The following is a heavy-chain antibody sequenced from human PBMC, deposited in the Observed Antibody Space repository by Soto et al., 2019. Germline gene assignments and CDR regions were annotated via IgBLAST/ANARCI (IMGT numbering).Heavy chain of an antibody. CDR3: VRRNYYDSSGYIGW. J-gene: IGHJ4*02. CDR1: GGSFSGYY. CDR2: INHSGST. Sequence: PSETLSLTCAVYGGSFSGYYWSWIRQPPGKGLEWIGEINHSGSTNYNPSLKSRVTISVDTSKNQFSLKLSSVTAADTAVYYCVRRNYYDSSGYIGWWGQGTLVTVSS. D-gene: IGHD3-22*01. V-gene: IGHV4-34*01.